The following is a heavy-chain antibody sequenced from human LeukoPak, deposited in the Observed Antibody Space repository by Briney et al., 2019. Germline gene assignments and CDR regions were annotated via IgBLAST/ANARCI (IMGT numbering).Heavy chain of an antibody. CDR1: GFTFDDYA. CDR3: ARVTSSMVRAFDP. V-gene: IGHV3-20*04. D-gene: IGHD3-10*01. Sequence: PGGSLRLSCAASGFTFDDYAMTWVRQAPGKGLEWVSGIYWNGGSTGYADSVKGRFTISRDNAKNSLYLQMNSLRAEDTAVYYCARVTSSMVRAFDPWGQGTLVTVSS. J-gene: IGHJ5*02. CDR2: IYWNGGST.